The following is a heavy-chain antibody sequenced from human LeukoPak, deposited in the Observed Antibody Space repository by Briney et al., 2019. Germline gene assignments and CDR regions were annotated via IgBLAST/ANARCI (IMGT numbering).Heavy chain of an antibody. D-gene: IGHD1-26*01. CDR1: GFTFSSYG. V-gene: IGHV3-30*02. CDR2: IRYDGSNK. Sequence: GGSLRLSCAASGFTFSSYGMHWVRQAPGKGLEWVAFIRYDGSNKYYADSVKGRFTISRDNSKNTLYLQMNSLRAEDTAVYYCAKNSAPYSGSYFNYYMDVWGKGTTVTVSS. CDR3: AKNSAPYSGSYFNYYMDV. J-gene: IGHJ6*03.